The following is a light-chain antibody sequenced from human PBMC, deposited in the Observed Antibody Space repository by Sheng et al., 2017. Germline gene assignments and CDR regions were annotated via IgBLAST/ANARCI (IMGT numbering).Light chain of an antibody. CDR1: QSVSSY. J-gene: IGKJ2*03. Sequence: EIVLTQSPATLSLSPGERATLSCRASQSVSSYLAWYQQKPGQAPRLLIYAASNRATGIPTRFGGSGSGTDFTLTISSLEPEDFAVYYCQQHSTWPEYSFGQGTRLE. CDR2: AAS. V-gene: IGKV3-11*01. CDR3: QQHSTWPEYS.